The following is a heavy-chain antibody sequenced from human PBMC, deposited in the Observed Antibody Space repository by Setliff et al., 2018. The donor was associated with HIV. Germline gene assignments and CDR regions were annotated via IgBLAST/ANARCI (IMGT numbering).Heavy chain of an antibody. V-gene: IGHV1-2*06. J-gene: IGHJ6*03. Sequence: ASVTVSCKASGYTFTGYYIHWVRRAPGQGLEWMGRINPSSGGTNYAPKFQGRVTMTRDKSISTAYMELSRLRSDDTAVYYCATWGGSPDGYFYYYMDVWGKGTTVTVSS. CDR2: INPSSGGT. D-gene: IGHD1-26*01. CDR1: GYTFTGYY. CDR3: ATWGGSPDGYFYYYMDV.